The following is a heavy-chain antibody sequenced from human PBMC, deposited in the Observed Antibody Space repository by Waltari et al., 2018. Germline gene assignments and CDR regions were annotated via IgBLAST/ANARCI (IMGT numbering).Heavy chain of an antibody. Sequence: QLQLQESGPGLVQPSETLSLTCTVSGGSISSRSYYWGWLRQPPGKGLEWSGSIYYSGSTYYNPSLKSRVTISVDTSKNQFSLKLSSVTAADTAVYYCARDVIKGIAARKAVDYWGQGTLVTVSS. CDR2: IYYSGST. D-gene: IGHD6-6*01. CDR1: GGSISSRSYY. J-gene: IGHJ4*02. CDR3: ARDVIKGIAARKAVDY. V-gene: IGHV4-39*07.